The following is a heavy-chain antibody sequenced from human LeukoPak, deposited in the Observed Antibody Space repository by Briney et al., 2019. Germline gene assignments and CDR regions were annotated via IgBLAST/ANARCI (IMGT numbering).Heavy chain of an antibody. Sequence: GGSLRLSCAASGFTFSSYGMHWVRQAPGKGLEWVALIRYDGSNKYYADSVKGRFTISRDNSKNTLYLQMNSLRAEDTAVYYCARDLRNFYYYMDVWGKGTTVTVSS. CDR1: GFTFSSYG. CDR3: ARDLRNFYYYMDV. J-gene: IGHJ6*03. CDR2: IRYDGSNK. V-gene: IGHV3-30*02.